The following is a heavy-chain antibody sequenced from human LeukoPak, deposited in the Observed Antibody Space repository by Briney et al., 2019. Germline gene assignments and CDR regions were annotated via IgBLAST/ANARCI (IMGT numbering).Heavy chain of an antibody. Sequence: GSSVKVSCKASGGTFSSYAISWVRQAPGQGLEWMGRIIPILGIANYAQKFQGRVTITADKSTSTAYMELSSVRSEDTAVYYCASGGSSTDYWGQGTLVTVSS. CDR1: GGTFSSYA. J-gene: IGHJ4*02. CDR3: ASGGSSTDY. V-gene: IGHV1-69*04. CDR2: IIPILGIA. D-gene: IGHD6-13*01.